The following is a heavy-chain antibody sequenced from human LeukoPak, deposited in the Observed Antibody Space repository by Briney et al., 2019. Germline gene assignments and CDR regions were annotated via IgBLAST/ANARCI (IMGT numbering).Heavy chain of an antibody. V-gene: IGHV3-23*01. J-gene: IGHJ4*02. Sequence: PGGSLRLSCAASGFTFSTYAMSWVRQAPGKGLEWVSGISDSGGKTDYVDSAKGRFTVSRDNSKNTVYLQMNSLRAEDTAVYYCAARAGGFRHFDYWGQGTLVTVSS. CDR1: GFTFSTYA. CDR3: AARAGGFRHFDY. CDR2: ISDSGGKT. D-gene: IGHD3-10*01.